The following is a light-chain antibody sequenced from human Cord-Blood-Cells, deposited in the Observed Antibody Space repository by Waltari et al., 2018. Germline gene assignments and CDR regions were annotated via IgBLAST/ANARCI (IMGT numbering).Light chain of an antibody. CDR1: RPNIGAGYD. V-gene: IGLV1-40*01. CDR2: GNS. J-gene: IGLJ2*01. CDR3: QSYDSSLSGSV. Sequence: QSVLTQPPSVSGAPGQRVTISCTGSRPNIGAGYDVHRYPQLPGTAPKLLIYGNSNRPSGVPDRFSGSKSGTSASLAITGLQAEDEADYYCQSYDSSLSGSVFGGGTKLTVL.